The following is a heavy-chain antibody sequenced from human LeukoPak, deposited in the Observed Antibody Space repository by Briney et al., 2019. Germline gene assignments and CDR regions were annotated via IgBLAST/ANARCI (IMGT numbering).Heavy chain of an antibody. Sequence: GGSLRLSCAASGVTLSTYAMSWVRQAPGKGLEWVSYISDNSITIYYADSVKGRFTISRDSAKNSLYLQMNSLRAEDTAVYFCARERYDYVWGSYPQAFDIWGQGTMVTVSS. V-gene: IGHV3-48*01. CDR2: ISDNSITI. CDR1: GVTLSTYA. CDR3: ARERYDYVWGSYPQAFDI. D-gene: IGHD3-16*02. J-gene: IGHJ3*02.